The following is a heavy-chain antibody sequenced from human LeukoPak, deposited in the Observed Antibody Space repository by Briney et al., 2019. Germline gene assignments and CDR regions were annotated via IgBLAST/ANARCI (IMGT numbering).Heavy chain of an antibody. D-gene: IGHD3-10*01. CDR3: ARFRFGESVGDY. V-gene: IGHV4-38-2*02. CDR2: VDQSGST. Sequence: SETLSLTCTVSDSSIRSNYLWGWIRQPPGKGLEWIGNVDQSGSTYYNPSLKSRVTISIDRSKNQFSLKLSSVTAADTAVYFCARFRFGESVGDYWGQGSLVTVSS. J-gene: IGHJ4*02. CDR1: DSSIRSNYL.